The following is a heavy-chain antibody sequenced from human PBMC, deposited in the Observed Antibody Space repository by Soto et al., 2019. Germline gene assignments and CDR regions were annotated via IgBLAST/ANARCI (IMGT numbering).Heavy chain of an antibody. D-gene: IGHD3-3*01. CDR2: LIPIFGTA. CDR3: AGVGRIRIFGVVNYGMDV. V-gene: IGHV1-69*01. J-gene: IGHJ6*02. CDR1: GGTFSSYA. Sequence: QVQLVQSGAEVKKPGSSVKVSCKASGGTFSSYAISWVRQAPGQGLEWMGGLIPIFGTANYAQKFQGRVTITADESTSTAYMELSSLRSEDTAVYYCAGVGRIRIFGVVNYGMDVWGQGTTVTVS.